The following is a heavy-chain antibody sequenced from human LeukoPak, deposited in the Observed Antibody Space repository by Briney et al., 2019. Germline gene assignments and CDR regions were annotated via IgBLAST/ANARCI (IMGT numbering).Heavy chain of an antibody. CDR1: GGSISSSSYY. D-gene: IGHD3-22*01. Sequence: PSETLSLTCTVSGGSISSSSYYWGWIRQPPGKGLEWIGSIYYSGSTYYNPSLKSRVTISVDTSKNQFSLKLSSVTAADTAVYYCARRRYYDSSGFLDWGQGTPVTVSS. J-gene: IGHJ1*01. CDR2: IYYSGST. V-gene: IGHV4-39*01. CDR3: ARRRYYDSSGFLD.